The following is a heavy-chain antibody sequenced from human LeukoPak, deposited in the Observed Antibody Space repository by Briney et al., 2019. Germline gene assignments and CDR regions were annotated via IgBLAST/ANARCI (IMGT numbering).Heavy chain of an antibody. D-gene: IGHD3-10*01. J-gene: IGHJ4*02. CDR1: GYTFTSYG. CDR3: ARGYYGSGSYYQGDFDY. CDR2: ISAYNGNT. Sequence: ASVKVSCKASGYTFTSYGISWVRQAPGQGLEWMGWISAYNGNTNYAQKLQGRVTMTTDTSTSTAYMELRSLRSDDTAVYYCARGYYGSGSYYQGDFDYWGQGTLVTVSS. V-gene: IGHV1-18*01.